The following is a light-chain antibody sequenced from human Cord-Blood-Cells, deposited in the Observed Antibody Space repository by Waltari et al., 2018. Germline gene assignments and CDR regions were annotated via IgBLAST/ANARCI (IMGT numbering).Light chain of an antibody. CDR1: ELPKQY. Sequence: SYELPQPPKAYVSPRQPDRITSPRDELPKQYPYWYQQNPGQAPVLVIYKDSERPSGTPERFSGSSSGKTVTLTISGVQAEDEADYYCQSADSSVTYYVFGTGTKVTVL. CDR3: QSADSSVTYYV. J-gene: IGLJ1*01. CDR2: KDS. V-gene: IGLV3-25*02.